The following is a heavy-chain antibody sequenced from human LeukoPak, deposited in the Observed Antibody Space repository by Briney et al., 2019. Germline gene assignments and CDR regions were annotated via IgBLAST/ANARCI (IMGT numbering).Heavy chain of an antibody. V-gene: IGHV4-59*01. CDR2: IYYSGST. Sequence: SETLSLTCTVSGGSISSYYWSWIRQPPGKGLEWIGYIYYSGSTNYNPSLKSRVTISVDTSKNQFSLKLSSVTAADTAVYYCARSRDSSPHFDYWGQGTLVTVSS. CDR3: ARSRDSSPHFDY. CDR1: GGSISSYY. D-gene: IGHD6-13*01. J-gene: IGHJ4*02.